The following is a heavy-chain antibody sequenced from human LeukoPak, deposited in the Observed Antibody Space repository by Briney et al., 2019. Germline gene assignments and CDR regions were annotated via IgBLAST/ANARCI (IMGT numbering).Heavy chain of an antibody. CDR2: ISYDGSNK. D-gene: IGHD2-2*01. CDR1: GFTFSSYG. V-gene: IGHV3-30*18. Sequence: GRSLRLSCAASGFTFSSYGMHWVRQVPGKGLEWVAVISYDGSNKYYADSVKGRFTISRDNSKNTLYLQMNSLRAEDTAVYYFAKAPAAAPDFWGQGTLVTVSS. CDR3: AKAPAAAPDF. J-gene: IGHJ4*02.